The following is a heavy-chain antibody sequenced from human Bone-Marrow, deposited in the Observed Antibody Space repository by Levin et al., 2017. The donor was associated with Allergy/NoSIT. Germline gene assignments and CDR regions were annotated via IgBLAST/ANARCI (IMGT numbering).Heavy chain of an antibody. J-gene: IGHJ4*02. V-gene: IGHV4-39*07. CDR3: ARAVGVGSHPYYFDF. CDR1: GDSVTRHEYY. D-gene: IGHD1-26*01. CDR2: IYYSGRA. Sequence: PSETLSLTCTVSGDSVTRHEYYWAWIRQSPGKGLDFIGTIYYSGRAQYNPSLRSRVTISVDTSENRFSLRLNSLTAADTAVYYCARAVGVGSHPYYFDFWGQGTLVAVSS.